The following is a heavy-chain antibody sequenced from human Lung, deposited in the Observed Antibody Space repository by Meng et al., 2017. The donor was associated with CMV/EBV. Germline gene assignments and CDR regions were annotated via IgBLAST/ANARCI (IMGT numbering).Heavy chain of an antibody. CDR2: IIPILGIA. CDR3: ARDRTGGYSSTRCYHYYNYYGMDV. Sequence: SXXVSXKASGGTXSSYAISWVRQAPGQGLEWMGGIIPILGIANYAQKFQGRVTITTDESTSTAYMEVSSLRSEDTAVYYCARDRTGGYSSTRCYHYYNYYGMDVWXQGTTVTVSS. CDR1: GGTXSSYA. D-gene: IGHD2-2*01. J-gene: IGHJ6*02. V-gene: IGHV1-69*10.